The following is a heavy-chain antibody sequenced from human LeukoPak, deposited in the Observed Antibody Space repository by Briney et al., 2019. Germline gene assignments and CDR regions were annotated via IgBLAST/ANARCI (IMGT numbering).Heavy chain of an antibody. CDR2: ISYNGIT. V-gene: IGHV4-39*01. J-gene: IGHJ5*02. CDR3: ARRPGHTWDMGNWFDP. D-gene: IGHD1-26*01. Sequence: SETLSLTCSVSGDSIRTNNYFWGWIRQPPGMGLEWIGSISYNGITYYNPSLKSRASVPVDTSKNQFSLNLNSVTAADTAIYYCARRPGHTWDMGNWFDPWGQGTLVTVSS. CDR1: GDSIRTNNYF.